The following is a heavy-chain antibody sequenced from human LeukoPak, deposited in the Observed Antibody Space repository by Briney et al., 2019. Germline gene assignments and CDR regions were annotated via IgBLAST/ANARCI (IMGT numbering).Heavy chain of an antibody. CDR3: ATEHITMVRGVGSSRYGMDV. CDR1: GYTLTELS. CDR2: FDPEDGET. V-gene: IGHV1-24*01. D-gene: IGHD3-10*01. Sequence: EASVKVSCKVSGYTLTELSMHWVRQAPGRGLEWMGGFDPEDGETIYAQKFQGRVTMTEDTSTDTAYMELSSLRPEDTAVYYCATEHITMVRGVGSSRYGMDVWGQGTTVTVSS. J-gene: IGHJ6*02.